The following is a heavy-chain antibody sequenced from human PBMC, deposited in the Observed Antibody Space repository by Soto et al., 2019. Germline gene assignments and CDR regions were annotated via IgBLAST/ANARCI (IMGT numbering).Heavy chain of an antibody. Sequence: QVHLVESGGGVVQPGRSLRLSCAAAGIPFSSFGMHWVRQGPGKGLEWVAGISHTGSNQYYSDSVKGRFTISKDNSKNTLYPQMDSLRPEDTAVYYCAKDFVTSPLPWGQGTLVTVSS. CDR1: GIPFSSFG. CDR3: AKDFVTSPLP. CDR2: ISHTGSNQ. V-gene: IGHV3-30*18. D-gene: IGHD2-21*01. J-gene: IGHJ5*02.